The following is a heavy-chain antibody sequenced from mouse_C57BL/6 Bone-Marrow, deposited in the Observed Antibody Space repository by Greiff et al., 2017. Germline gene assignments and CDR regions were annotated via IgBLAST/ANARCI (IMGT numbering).Heavy chain of an antibody. CDR3: ARLPYYYGSSLYYFDY. V-gene: IGHV1-55*01. CDR2: IYPGSGST. J-gene: IGHJ2*01. D-gene: IGHD1-1*01. Sequence: VQLQQPGAELVKPGASVKMSCKASGYTFTSYWITWVKQRPGQGLEWIGDIYPGSGSTNYNEKFKSKATLTVDTSSSTAYMQLSSLTSEDSAVYYCARLPYYYGSSLYYFDYWGQGTTLTVSS. CDR1: GYTFTSYW.